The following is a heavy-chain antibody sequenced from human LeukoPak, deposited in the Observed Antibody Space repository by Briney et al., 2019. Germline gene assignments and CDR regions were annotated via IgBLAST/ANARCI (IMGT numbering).Heavy chain of an antibody. CDR1: GYTFTTYY. D-gene: IGHD3-3*01. J-gene: IGHJ4*02. Sequence: ASVKVSCKASGYTFTTYYMHWVRQAPGQGLEWMGWINPNSGGTNYAQKFQGRVHMTRDTSISTAYMELNRLRSDDTAVYYCARDGVVTSNGNYWGQGTLVTVSS. CDR2: INPNSGGT. V-gene: IGHV1-2*02. CDR3: ARDGVVTSNGNY.